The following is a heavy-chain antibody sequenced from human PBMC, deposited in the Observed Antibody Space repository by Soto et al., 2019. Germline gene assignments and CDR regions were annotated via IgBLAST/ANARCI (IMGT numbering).Heavy chain of an antibody. Sequence: SETLSLTCTVSGGSISSGGYYWSWIRQHPGKGLEWIGYIYYSGSTYYNPSLKSRVTISVDTSKNQFSLKLTSVTAADTAVYYCASQATGWYPDYWGQGTLVTVSS. CDR1: GGSISSGGYY. CDR2: IYYSGST. V-gene: IGHV4-31*03. J-gene: IGHJ4*02. D-gene: IGHD6-19*01. CDR3: ASQATGWYPDY.